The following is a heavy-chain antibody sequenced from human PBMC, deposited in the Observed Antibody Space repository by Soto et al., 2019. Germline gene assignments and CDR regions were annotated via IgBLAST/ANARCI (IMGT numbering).Heavy chain of an antibody. D-gene: IGHD3-10*01. J-gene: IGHJ4*02. CDR3: ARAYSIPYYYGSGSYYNPRYYFDY. CDR1: GFTFSSYA. V-gene: IGHV3-64*01. CDR2: ISSNGGST. Sequence: GGSLRLSCAASGFTFSSYAMHWVRQAPGKGLEYVSAISSNGGSTYYANSVKGRFTISRDNSKNTLYLQMGSLRAEDMAVYYCARAYSIPYYYGSGSYYNPRYYFDYWGQGTLVTVSS.